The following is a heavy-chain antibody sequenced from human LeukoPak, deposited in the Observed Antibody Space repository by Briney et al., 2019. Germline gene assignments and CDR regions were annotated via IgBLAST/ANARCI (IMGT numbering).Heavy chain of an antibody. CDR2: VNPNSGGT. V-gene: IGHV1-2*02. Sequence: GASVTVSLTSSGYTFTFYYIHWVRQAPGQGREWMGWVNPNSGGTNYAQNCQGRVTMTRDTSVTTAYMEVSSLRSDDTAVYYCARDRIAAPDDFDFWGQGTPVTVSS. CDR1: GYTFTFYY. CDR3: ARDRIAAPDDFDF. D-gene: IGHD6-13*01. J-gene: IGHJ4*02.